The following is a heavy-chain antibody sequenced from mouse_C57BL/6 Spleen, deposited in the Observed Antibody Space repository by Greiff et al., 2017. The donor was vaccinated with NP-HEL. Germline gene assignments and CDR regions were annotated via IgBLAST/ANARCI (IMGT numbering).Heavy chain of an antibody. V-gene: IGHV1-81*01. J-gene: IGHJ1*03. Sequence: VQLQQSGAELARPGASVKLSCKASGYTFTSYGISWVKQRTGQGLEWIGEIYPRSGNTYYNEKFKGKATLTADKSSSTAYMELRSLTSEDSAVYFCASGADYDGDWYFDVWGTGTTVTVSS. CDR1: GYTFTSYG. CDR3: ASGADYDGDWYFDV. D-gene: IGHD2-4*01. CDR2: IYPRSGNT.